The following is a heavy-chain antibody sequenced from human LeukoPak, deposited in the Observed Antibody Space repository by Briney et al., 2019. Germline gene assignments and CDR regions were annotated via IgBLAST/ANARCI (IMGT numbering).Heavy chain of an antibody. CDR1: GASVSGVY. V-gene: IGHV4-59*08. Sequence: SETLSLTCTVSGASVSGVYWSWIRQPPGKGLEWIGYIYHSGDSNCNPSLKSRVTVSLDTSKNQVSLRLTSVTAADTAVYYCARHPFATPFDFWGRGTLVTISS. CDR2: IYHSGDS. D-gene: IGHD2-15*01. CDR3: ARHPFATPFDF. J-gene: IGHJ4*02.